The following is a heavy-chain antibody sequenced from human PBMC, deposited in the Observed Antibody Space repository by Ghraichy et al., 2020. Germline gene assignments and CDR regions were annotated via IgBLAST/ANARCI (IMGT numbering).Heavy chain of an antibody. CDR2: IYPGDSDT. CDR1: GYIFSTHW. CDR3: VRQRGEDYTSSQAIDS. V-gene: IGHV5-51*01. D-gene: IGHD4-11*01. Sequence: GESLNISCKGSGYIFSTHWIGWVRQMSGKGLEWMGIIYPGDSDTKYGSAFQGLVTISADKSISTVYLQWTSLEASDTPMYYCVRQRGEDYTSSQAIDSWGQGTLVSVSS. J-gene: IGHJ4*02.